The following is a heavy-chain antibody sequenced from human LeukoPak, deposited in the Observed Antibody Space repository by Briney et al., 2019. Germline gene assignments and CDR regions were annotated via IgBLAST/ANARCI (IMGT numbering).Heavy chain of an antibody. CDR3: ARGKYYFDY. J-gene: IGHJ4*02. Sequence: SETLSLTCTVSVDSISGYYWSWVRQPPGKGLECVGYIYYSGNTNYNPSLQSRLTTSLDTSKNQFSLKLSSVTAADTAVYYCARGKYYFDYWGQGTLVTVPS. V-gene: IGHV4-59*01. CDR2: IYYSGNT. CDR1: VDSISGYY.